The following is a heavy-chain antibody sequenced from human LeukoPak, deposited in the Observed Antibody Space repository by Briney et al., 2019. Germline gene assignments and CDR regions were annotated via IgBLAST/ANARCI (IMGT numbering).Heavy chain of an antibody. Sequence: ASVKVSCTASGYTFTGYYMHWVRQAPGQGLEWMGWINPNSGGTNYAQKFQGRVTMTRDTSISTAYMELSRLRSDDTAVYYCARDIFDWLSSKLLDYWGQGTLATVSS. CDR3: ARDIFDWLSSKLLDY. CDR1: GYTFTGYY. J-gene: IGHJ4*02. D-gene: IGHD3-9*01. CDR2: INPNSGGT. V-gene: IGHV1-2*02.